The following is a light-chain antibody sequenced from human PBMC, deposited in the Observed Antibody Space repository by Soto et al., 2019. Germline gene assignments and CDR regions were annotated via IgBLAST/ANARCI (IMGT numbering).Light chain of an antibody. V-gene: IGKV3-20*01. CDR1: QRVSSHS. CDR2: SAS. CDR3: QQYGSSGT. Sequence: EIVLTQSPGTLSLSPGERATLSCRASQRVSSHSLAWYQQKPGQAPRLLIYSASRRATGIPDRFTGSGSGTDFTLTINRVEPEDFAVYYCQQYGSSGTFGQGTKVDI. J-gene: IGKJ1*01.